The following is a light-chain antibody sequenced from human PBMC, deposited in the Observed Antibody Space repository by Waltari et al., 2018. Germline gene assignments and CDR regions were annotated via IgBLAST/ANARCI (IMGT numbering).Light chain of an antibody. Sequence: EIVLTQSPGTLSLSPGARATLSCRASQSVGRSLAWYQQKPGQAPRLLIYGASNRAPGIPDRFSGSGSWADFSLTISRLEPEDFGLYSCQHYVRLPATFGQGTKVEIK. V-gene: IGKV3-20*01. CDR3: QHYVRLPAT. CDR1: QSVGRS. J-gene: IGKJ1*01. CDR2: GAS.